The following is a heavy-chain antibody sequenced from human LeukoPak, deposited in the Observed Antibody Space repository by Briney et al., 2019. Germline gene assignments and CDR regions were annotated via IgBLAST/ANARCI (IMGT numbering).Heavy chain of an antibody. CDR1: GGSISSYY. Sequence: SETLSLTCTVSGGSISSYYWSWIRQPPGKGLEWIGYIYYSGSTNYNPSLKSRVTISVDTSKNQFSLKLSSVTAADTAVYYCARGDIVVVPADGSLDYWGQGTLVSVSS. CDR3: ARGDIVVVPADGSLDY. V-gene: IGHV4-59*01. J-gene: IGHJ4*02. CDR2: IYYSGST. D-gene: IGHD2-2*01.